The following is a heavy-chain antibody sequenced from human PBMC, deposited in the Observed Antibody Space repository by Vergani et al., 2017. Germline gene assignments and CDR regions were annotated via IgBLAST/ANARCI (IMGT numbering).Heavy chain of an antibody. D-gene: IGHD2-8*01. J-gene: IGHJ6*03. CDR2: IYYSGST. CDR1: GGSISSYY. V-gene: IGHV4-59*01. CDR3: ARGGGRRYCTNGVCYNYYYMDV. Sequence: QVQLQESGPGLVKPSETLSLTCTVPGGSISSYYWSWIRQPPGKGLEWIGYIYYSGSTNYNPSLKSRVTISVDTSKNQFSLKLSSVTAADTAVYYCARGGGRRYCTNGVCYNYYYMDVWGKGTTVTVAS.